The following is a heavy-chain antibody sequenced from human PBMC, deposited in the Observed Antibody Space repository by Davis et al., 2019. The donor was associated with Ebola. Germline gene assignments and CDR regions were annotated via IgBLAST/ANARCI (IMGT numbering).Heavy chain of an antibody. J-gene: IGHJ4*02. Sequence: PGGSLRLSCAASGFTFSGSAMHWVRQAPGKGLEWVGRIRSKANSYATAYAASVKGRFTISRDDSKNTAYLQMNSLKTEDTAVYYCTGTAGQFDYWGQGTLVTVSS. CDR3: TGTAGQFDY. CDR2: IRSKANSYAT. V-gene: IGHV3-73*01. CDR1: GFTFSGSA.